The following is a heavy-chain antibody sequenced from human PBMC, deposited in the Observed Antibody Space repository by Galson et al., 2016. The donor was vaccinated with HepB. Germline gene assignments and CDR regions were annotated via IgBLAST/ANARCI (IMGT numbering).Heavy chain of an antibody. CDR2: IYHSGST. CDR1: GDSISTGAYS. CDR3: ARGLRSHDAFDI. D-gene: IGHD4-17*01. V-gene: IGHV4-30-2*01. Sequence: TLSLTCAVSGDSISTGAYSWSWIRQPPGKGLEWIAYIYHSGSTFYNPFLKSRATISVDRSKSQFSLNLSSVTAADTAVYYCARGLRSHDAFDIWGLGTMVTVSS. J-gene: IGHJ3*02.